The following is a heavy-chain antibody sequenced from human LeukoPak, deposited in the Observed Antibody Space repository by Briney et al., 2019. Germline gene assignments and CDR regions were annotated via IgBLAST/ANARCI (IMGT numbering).Heavy chain of an antibody. D-gene: IGHD3-22*01. CDR1: GFTFSSFW. V-gene: IGHV3-7*01. CDR2: IKQHGSEK. CDR3: AAPNYYDSSGYGY. J-gene: IGHJ4*02. Sequence: GGSLRLSCAASGFTFSSFWMSWVRRAPGKGLEWVANIKQHGSEKYYVDSVKGRFTISRDNAKNSLYLQMNSLRAEDTAVYYCAAPNYYDSSGYGYWGQGTLVTVSS.